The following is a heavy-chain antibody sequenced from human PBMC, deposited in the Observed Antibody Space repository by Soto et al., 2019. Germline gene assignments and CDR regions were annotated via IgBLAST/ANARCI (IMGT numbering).Heavy chain of an antibody. D-gene: IGHD3-22*01. Sequence: EVQLVESGGGLVKPGGSLRLSCAASGFTFSNAWMNWVRQAPGKGLEWVGRIKSKTDGGTTDYAAPLKGRFTISRDDSKNTLYLQMNSLKTEDTAVYYCTTSGYYDSSGYYYFLEGFDYWGQGTLVTVSS. CDR1: GFTFSNAW. CDR3: TTSGYYDSSGYYYFLEGFDY. J-gene: IGHJ4*02. CDR2: IKSKTDGGTT. V-gene: IGHV3-15*07.